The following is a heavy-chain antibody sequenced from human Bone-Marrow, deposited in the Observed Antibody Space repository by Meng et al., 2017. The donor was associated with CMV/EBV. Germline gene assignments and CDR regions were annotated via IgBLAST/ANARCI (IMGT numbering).Heavy chain of an antibody. V-gene: IGHV3-53*01. Sequence: SCKAFGYTVTNYGVSWVRQAPGQGLEWVSVIYSGGSTSYADSVKGRFTISRDNAKNTLYLQMNSLRAEDTAVYYCARSWGLNWFDPWGQGTLVTVSS. CDR2: IYSGGST. CDR3: ARSWGLNWFDP. J-gene: IGHJ5*02. CDR1: GYTVTNYG. D-gene: IGHD7-27*01.